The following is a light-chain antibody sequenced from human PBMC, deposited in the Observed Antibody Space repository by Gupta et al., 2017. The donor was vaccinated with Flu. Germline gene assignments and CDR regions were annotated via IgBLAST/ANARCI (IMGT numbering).Light chain of an antibody. V-gene: IGKV3D-20*01. J-gene: IGKJ2*01. CDR3: QQYGSSPPYT. Sequence: EIVLTQSPVTLSLSPGERATLSCGASQSVSSNYLAWYQQKPGRAPRLLIYDASSRATGVPDRFSGSGSGTDFTLTISRLEQEDFAVYYCQQYGSSPPYTFGQGTKLEIE. CDR2: DAS. CDR1: QSVSSNY.